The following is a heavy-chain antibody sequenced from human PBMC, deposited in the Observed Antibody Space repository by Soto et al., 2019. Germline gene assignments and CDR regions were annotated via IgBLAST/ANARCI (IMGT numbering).Heavy chain of an antibody. V-gene: IGHV3-23*01. CDR1: GFTFSSYA. CDR2: ISGNVGST. CDR3: PPTFYVDIAMDIDY. Sequence: GGSLRLSCAASGFTFSSYAMSWVRQAPGKGLEWVSAISGNVGSTYYADSVKGRFTISRDNSKNTLYLQMNSLRAEDTAVYYCPPTFYVDIAMDIDYWGQGTLVTVSS. D-gene: IGHD5-18*01. J-gene: IGHJ4*02.